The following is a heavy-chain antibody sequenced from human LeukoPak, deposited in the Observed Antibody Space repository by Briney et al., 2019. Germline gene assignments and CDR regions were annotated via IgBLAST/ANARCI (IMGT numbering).Heavy chain of an antibody. CDR1: GGSISSSSYY. V-gene: IGHV4-39*07. Sequence: PSETLSLTCTDSGGSISSSSYYWGWIRQPPGKGLEWIGSIYYSGSTYYNPSLKSRVTMSLDTSKNQFSLKLISVTAADTAVYYCARDLGGYSDGSYYYYMDVWGKGTTVTVSS. CDR3: ARDLGGYSDGSYYYYMDV. J-gene: IGHJ6*03. CDR2: IYYSGST. D-gene: IGHD5-18*01.